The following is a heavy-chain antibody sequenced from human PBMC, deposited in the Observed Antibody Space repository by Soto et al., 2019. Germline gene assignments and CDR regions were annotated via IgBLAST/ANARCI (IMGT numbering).Heavy chain of an antibody. Sequence: PGGSLRLSCAASGFTFSTYSMNWVRQAPGKGLEWVSYISSSSSTIFYTDSVKGRFTVSRDNAKNSLYLQMNSLRAEDTAVYYCVRDQGIPVTAWGQGTLVTVSS. CDR2: ISSSSSTI. CDR3: VRDQGIPVTA. D-gene: IGHD6-19*01. V-gene: IGHV3-48*01. CDR1: GFTFSTYS. J-gene: IGHJ4*02.